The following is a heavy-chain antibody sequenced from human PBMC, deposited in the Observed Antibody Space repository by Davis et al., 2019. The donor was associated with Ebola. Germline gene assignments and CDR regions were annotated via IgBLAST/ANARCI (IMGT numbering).Heavy chain of an antibody. Sequence: SETLSLTCDVSGASISSRNWWSWVRQSPGKGLEWIGEVYHSGATNYNPSLKSRATISVDKSKNQFSLQLSSVTAADTAVDYCARDYWEGQEMIYFDHWGQGALVTVSS. J-gene: IGHJ4*02. CDR1: GASISSRNW. CDR3: ARDYWEGQEMIYFDH. V-gene: IGHV4-4*02. D-gene: IGHD1-26*01. CDR2: VYHSGAT.